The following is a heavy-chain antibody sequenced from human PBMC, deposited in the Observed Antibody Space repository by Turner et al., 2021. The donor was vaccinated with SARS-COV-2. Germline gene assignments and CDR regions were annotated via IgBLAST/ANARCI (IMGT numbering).Heavy chain of an antibody. Sequence: QVQRAGSGGGVVQPGRSLRPSCAASEFTFSSFGMHWVRQGPGKGLEWVAVISYDGSQKYYADSVKGRFTISKDKSKNTLYLQMNSLGAKDTAKCYCAKDKHPDGMDVWGQGTTVTVSS. CDR3: AKDKHPDGMDV. CDR2: ISYDGSQK. CDR1: EFTFSSFG. J-gene: IGHJ6*02. V-gene: IGHV3-30*18.